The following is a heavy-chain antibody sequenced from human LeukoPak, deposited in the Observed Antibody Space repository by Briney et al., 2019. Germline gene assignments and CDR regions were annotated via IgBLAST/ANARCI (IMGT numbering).Heavy chain of an antibody. D-gene: IGHD2-8*01. CDR1: GFTFSDYY. CDR2: ISSSGSTI. Sequence: AGGSLRLSCAASGFTFSDYYMSWIRQAPGKGLEWVSYISSSGSTIYYADSVKGRLTISRDNAKNSLYLQMNSLRAEDTAVYYCARGGGDCTNGVCYNYWYFDLWGRGTLVTVSS. V-gene: IGHV3-11*01. CDR3: ARGGGDCTNGVCYNYWYFDL. J-gene: IGHJ2*01.